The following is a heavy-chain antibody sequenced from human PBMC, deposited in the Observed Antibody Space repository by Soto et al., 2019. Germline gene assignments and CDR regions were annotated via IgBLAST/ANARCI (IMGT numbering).Heavy chain of an antibody. Sequence: SETLSLTCIVSGVSITTHYWSWIRQPPGKGLEWIGYIYYSGSTNYNPSLKSRVTISVDTSKNQFSLKLSSVTAADTAVYYCAREDSSGWFDPWGQGTLVTVSS. V-gene: IGHV4-59*11. D-gene: IGHD6-6*01. CDR3: AREDSSGWFDP. J-gene: IGHJ5*02. CDR2: IYYSGST. CDR1: GVSITTHY.